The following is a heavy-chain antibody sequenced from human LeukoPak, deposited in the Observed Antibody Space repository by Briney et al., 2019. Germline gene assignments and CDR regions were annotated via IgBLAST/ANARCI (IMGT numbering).Heavy chain of an antibody. V-gene: IGHV3-21*01. CDR2: VSSTSSFI. Sequence: GGSLRLSCAASGFTFSSYSINWVRQAPGKGLEWVSCVSSTSSFIYYADSVKGRFTISRDNAKNSLYLQMNSLRVEDTAVYYCARDWTRFDYWGQGTLVTVSS. J-gene: IGHJ4*02. CDR3: ARDWTRFDY. CDR1: GFTFSSYS. D-gene: IGHD3/OR15-3a*01.